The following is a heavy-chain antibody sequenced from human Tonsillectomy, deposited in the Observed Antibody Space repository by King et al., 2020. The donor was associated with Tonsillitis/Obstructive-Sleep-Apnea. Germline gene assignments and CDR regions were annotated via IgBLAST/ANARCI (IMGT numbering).Heavy chain of an antibody. CDR2: ISCSGGST. CDR3: AKGDYDSSGWGAFDI. Sequence: VQLVESGGGLVQPGGSLRLSCAASGFTFSNYAMSWVRQAPGKGLEWVSTISCSGGSTFYAVSVKGRLTIFRDNSKNTLYVQMNSLRAEDTAVYYCAKGDYDSSGWGAFDIWGQGTMVTVSS. D-gene: IGHD3-22*01. J-gene: IGHJ3*02. CDR1: GFTFSNYA. V-gene: IGHV3-23*04.